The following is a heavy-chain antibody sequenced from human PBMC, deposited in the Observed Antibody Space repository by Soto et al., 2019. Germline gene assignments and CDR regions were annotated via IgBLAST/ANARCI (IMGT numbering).Heavy chain of an antibody. J-gene: IGHJ6*02. CDR2: ISGGGGST. CDR1: GFTFSTYA. D-gene: IGHD1-26*01. CDR3: AKVSLGALTFTDYYYYGLDV. V-gene: IGHV3-23*01. Sequence: PRGSLRLSCAASGFTFSTYAMNWVRQAPGKGLEWVSAISGGGGSTYYADSVKGRVTISRDNSKNTLYLQMNSLRAEDTAVYYCAKVSLGALTFTDYYYYGLDVWGQGTTVTVSS.